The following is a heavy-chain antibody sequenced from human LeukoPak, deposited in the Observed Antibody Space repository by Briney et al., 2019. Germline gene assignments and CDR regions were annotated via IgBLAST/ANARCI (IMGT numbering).Heavy chain of an antibody. CDR1: GFTFSSYA. CDR3: AKGSATSRPYYFDY. CDR2: ITGSGGDT. V-gene: IGHV3-23*01. Sequence: PGGSLRLSCAASGFTFSSYAMHWVRQAPGEGLEWVSAITGSGGDTYHAESVKGRFTISRDNSKNTLYLQMNSLRAEDTAVYYCAKGSATSRPYYFDYWGQGTLVTVSS. J-gene: IGHJ4*02. D-gene: IGHD2-2*01.